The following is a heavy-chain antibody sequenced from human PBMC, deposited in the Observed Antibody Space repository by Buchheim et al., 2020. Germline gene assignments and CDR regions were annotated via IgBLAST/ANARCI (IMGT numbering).Heavy chain of an antibody. J-gene: IGHJ5*02. V-gene: IGHV3-23*01. D-gene: IGHD6-13*01. Sequence: EVQLLESGGGLVQPGGSLRLSCAASGFTFSSYAMSWVRQAPGKGLEWVSAISGSGGSTYYADSVKGRFTISRDNSKTTLFLQMNSLRAEDTAVYYCAKDLSSSWALASGFDPWGQGTL. CDR2: ISGSGGST. CDR1: GFTFSSYA. CDR3: AKDLSSSWALASGFDP.